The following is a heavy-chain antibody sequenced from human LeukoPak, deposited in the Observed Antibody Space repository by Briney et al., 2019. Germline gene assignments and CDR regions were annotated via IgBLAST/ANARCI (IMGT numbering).Heavy chain of an antibody. CDR1: GYSFTSYW. J-gene: IGHJ3*02. CDR2: IYPGDSDT. CDR3: ARHSFFRWGNIAVAGRSPGAFDI. V-gene: IGHV5-51*01. Sequence: GESLKISCKGSGYSFTSYWIGWVRQMPGKGLEWMGIIYPGDSDTRYSPSFQGQVTISADKSISTAYLQWSSLKASDTAMYYCARHSFFRWGNIAVAGRSPGAFDIWGQGTMVTVSS. D-gene: IGHD6-19*01.